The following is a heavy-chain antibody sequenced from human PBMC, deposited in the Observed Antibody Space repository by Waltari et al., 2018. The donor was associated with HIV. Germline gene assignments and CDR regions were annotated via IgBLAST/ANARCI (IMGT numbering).Heavy chain of an antibody. V-gene: IGHV4-59*01. CDR3: ARVEPIPTIFGVSVTGMDV. Sequence: QVQLQESGPGLVKPSETLSLTCTVSGGSISSYYWSWIRQPPGKGLEWIGYIYYSGSTNYNPSRKSRVTISVDTSKNQFSRKLSSVTAADTAVYYCARVEPIPTIFGVSVTGMDVWGQGTTVTVSS. D-gene: IGHD3-3*01. J-gene: IGHJ6*02. CDR1: GGSISSYY. CDR2: IYYSGST.